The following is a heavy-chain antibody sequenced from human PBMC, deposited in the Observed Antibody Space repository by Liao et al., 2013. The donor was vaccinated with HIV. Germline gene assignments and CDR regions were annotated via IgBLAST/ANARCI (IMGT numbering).Heavy chain of an antibody. CDR2: IYYSGST. CDR1: GGSISSNY. Sequence: QVQLQESGPGLVKPSETLSLTCTVSGGSISSNYWSWIRQPPGKGLEWIGSIYYSGSTYYNPSLKSRVTISVDTSKNQFSLKLSSVTAADTAVYYCAREGVGSYDLWGRGTLVTVSS. CDR3: AREGVGSYDL. J-gene: IGHJ2*01. V-gene: IGHV4-59*12. D-gene: IGHD1-26*01.